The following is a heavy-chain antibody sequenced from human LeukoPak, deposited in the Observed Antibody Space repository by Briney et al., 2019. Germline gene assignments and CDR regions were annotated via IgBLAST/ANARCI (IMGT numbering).Heavy chain of an antibody. J-gene: IGHJ6*04. CDR1: GFTFSRHW. CDR2: IKGDQSTT. Sequence: GGSLRLSCAASGFTFSRHWMHWVRQAPGKGLVWVSRIKGDQSTTNYADSVKGRFTISRDNAKNTLYLQMNSLRAEDTAVYDCAREYNYDLDVWGKGTTVTVSS. V-gene: IGHV3-74*01. CDR3: AREYNYDLDV.